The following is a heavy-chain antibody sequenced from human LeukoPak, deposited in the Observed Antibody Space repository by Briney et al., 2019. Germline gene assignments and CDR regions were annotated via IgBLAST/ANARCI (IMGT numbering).Heavy chain of an antibody. Sequence: GSLRLSCAASGFTFSDYYMSWIRQAPGKGLEWVSYISSSGSTIYYADSVKGRFTISRDNAKNSLYLQMNSLRAEDTAVYYCARDSYDFWSGYYYGMDVWGQGTTVTVSS. CDR1: GFTFSDYY. CDR3: ARDSYDFWSGYYYGMDV. V-gene: IGHV3-11*01. CDR2: ISSSGSTI. D-gene: IGHD3-3*01. J-gene: IGHJ6*02.